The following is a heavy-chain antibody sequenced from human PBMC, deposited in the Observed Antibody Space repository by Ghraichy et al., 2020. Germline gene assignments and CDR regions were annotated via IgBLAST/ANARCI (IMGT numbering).Heavy chain of an antibody. D-gene: IGHD2-2*01. CDR2: IIPIFGTA. J-gene: IGHJ6*02. V-gene: IGHV1-69*13. Sequence: SVKVSCKASGGTFSSYAISWVRQAPGQGLEWMGGIIPIFGTANYAQKFQGRVTITADESTSTAYMELSSLRSEDTAVYYCARAKQDLDIVVVPAAARFTDYYYYGMDVWGQGTTVTVSS. CDR3: ARAKQDLDIVVVPAAARFTDYYYYGMDV. CDR1: GGTFSSYA.